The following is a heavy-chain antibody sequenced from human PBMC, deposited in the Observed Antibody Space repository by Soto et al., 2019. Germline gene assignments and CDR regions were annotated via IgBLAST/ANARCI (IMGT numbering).Heavy chain of an antibody. D-gene: IGHD3-10*01. V-gene: IGHV1-69*10. CDR1: GGTFSSYA. Sequence: SVKVSCKSSGGTFSSYAISWVRQAPGQGLEWMGGVIPVFGLATYAQKVQGRVTITADKSTNTAYMEVSSLRSEDTAVYYCAGGKSYYGSGKGIYDYYSLDVWGQGTTVTVSS. CDR3: AGGKSYYGSGKGIYDYYSLDV. CDR2: VIPVFGLA. J-gene: IGHJ6*02.